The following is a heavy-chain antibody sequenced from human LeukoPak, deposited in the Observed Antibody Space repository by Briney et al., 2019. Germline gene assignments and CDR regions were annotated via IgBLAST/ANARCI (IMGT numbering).Heavy chain of an antibody. V-gene: IGHV3-9*01. CDR2: ISWNSGSI. CDR1: GFTFDDYA. J-gene: IGHJ4*02. D-gene: IGHD3-3*01. CDR3: AKDMYYDFWSGYTLDY. Sequence: GGSLRLSCAASGFTFDDYAMHWVRQAPGKGLEWVSGISWNSGSIGYAVSVKGRFTISRDNAKNSLYLQMNSLRAEDTALYYCAKDMYYDFWSGYTLDYWGQGTLVTVSS.